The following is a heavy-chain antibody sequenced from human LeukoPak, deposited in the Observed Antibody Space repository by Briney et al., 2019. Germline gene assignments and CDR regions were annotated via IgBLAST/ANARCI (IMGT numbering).Heavy chain of an antibody. D-gene: IGHD6-13*01. V-gene: IGHV3-23*01. CDR2: ISGSGGST. CDR1: GFTFSSYG. CDR3: AKDPYSSSRINSNWFDP. Sequence: GGSLRLSCAASGFTFSSYGMHWVRQAPGKGLEWVSAISGSGGSTYYADSVKGRFTISRDNSKNTLYLQMNSLRAEDTAVYYCAKDPYSSSRINSNWFDPWGQGTLVTVSS. J-gene: IGHJ5*02.